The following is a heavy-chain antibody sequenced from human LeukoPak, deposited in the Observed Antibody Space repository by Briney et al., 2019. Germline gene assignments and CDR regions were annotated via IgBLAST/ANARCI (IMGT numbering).Heavy chain of an antibody. CDR2: IKQAGSEI. V-gene: IGHV3-7*03. CDR3: AKDGDYDDFWSGYYTRYFDY. CDR1: GFTFSSFW. D-gene: IGHD3-3*01. Sequence: GGSLRLSCAAAGFTFSSFWMSWVRQAPGKGLEWVANIKQAGSEIYYVDSVKGRFTISRDNSKNTLYLQMNSLRAEDTAVYYCAKDGDYDDFWSGYYTRYFDYWGQGTLVTVSS. J-gene: IGHJ4*02.